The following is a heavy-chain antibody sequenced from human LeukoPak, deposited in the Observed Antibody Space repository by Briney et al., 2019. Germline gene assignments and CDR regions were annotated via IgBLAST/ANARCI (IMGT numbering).Heavy chain of an antibody. Sequence: GGSLRLSCAASGFTFSSYRMSWVRQAQGKGLEWVAKIKQDGSEKYYVDSVKGRFTIYRDNAKNSLYLQMNSLRAEDTAVYYCARDLGNGWPDYWGQGTLVTVSS. J-gene: IGHJ4*02. CDR1: GFTFSSYR. CDR3: ARDLGNGWPDY. D-gene: IGHD6-19*01. CDR2: IKQDGSEK. V-gene: IGHV3-7*01.